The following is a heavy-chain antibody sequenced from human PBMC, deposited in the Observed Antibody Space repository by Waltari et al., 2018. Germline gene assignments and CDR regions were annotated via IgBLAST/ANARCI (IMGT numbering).Heavy chain of an antibody. J-gene: IGHJ4*02. Sequence: EVQLLESGGGLGQPGGSLRLSCAASGFTFSSYALSWVRQAPGKGLEWVPAISGSGSSTYYADSVKGRFTISRDNSKNTLYLQMNSLRAEDTAVYYCAKEPGGGYSSVRGPFDYWGQGTLVTVSS. CDR2: ISGSGSST. D-gene: IGHD6-25*01. CDR3: AKEPGGGYSSVRGPFDY. CDR1: GFTFSSYA. V-gene: IGHV3-23*01.